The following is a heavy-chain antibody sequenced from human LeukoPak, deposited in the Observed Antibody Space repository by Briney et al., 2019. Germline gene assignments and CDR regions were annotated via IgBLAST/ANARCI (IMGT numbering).Heavy chain of an antibody. D-gene: IGHD3-10*01. J-gene: IGHJ4*02. V-gene: IGHV4-34*01. CDR3: ATWTDYYGSGSYVDY. CDR2: INHSGST. Sequence: PSETLSLTCAVYGGSFSGYYWGWIRQPPGKGLEWIGEINHSGSTNYNPSLKSRVTISVDTSKNQFSLKLSSVTAADTAVYYCATWTDYYGSGSYVDYWGQGTLVTVSS. CDR1: GGSFSGYY.